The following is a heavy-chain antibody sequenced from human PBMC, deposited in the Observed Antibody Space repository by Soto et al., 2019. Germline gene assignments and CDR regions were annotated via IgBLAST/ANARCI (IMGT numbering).Heavy chain of an antibody. CDR1: GFTFSSYS. CDR3: ARDPLTASDCSGGSCSNYYYYYMDV. J-gene: IGHJ6*03. Sequence: GGSLRLSCAASGFTFSSYSMNWVRQAPGKGLEWVSYISSSSSTIYYADSVKGRFTISRDNAKNSLYLQMNSLRAEDTAVYYCARDPLTASDCSGGSCSNYYYYYMDVWGKGTTVTVSS. D-gene: IGHD2-15*01. V-gene: IGHV3-48*01. CDR2: ISSSSSTI.